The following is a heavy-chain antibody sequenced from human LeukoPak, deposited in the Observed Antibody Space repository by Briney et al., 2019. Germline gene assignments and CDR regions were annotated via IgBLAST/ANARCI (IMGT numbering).Heavy chain of an antibody. CDR3: ARDLTYGLFDY. V-gene: IGHV1-18*01. CDR2: ISAYNGDT. J-gene: IGHJ4*02. Sequence: ASVKVSCKASGYTFTSYGISWVRQAPGQGLEWMGWISAYNGDTNYAQELQGRVTMTTDTSASTAYMDLRSLRSDDTAVYYCARDLTYGLFDYWGQGTLVTVSS. D-gene: IGHD3-10*01. CDR1: GYTFTSYG.